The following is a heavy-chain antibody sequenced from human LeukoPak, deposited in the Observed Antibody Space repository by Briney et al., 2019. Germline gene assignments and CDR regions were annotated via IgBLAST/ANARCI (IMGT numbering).Heavy chain of an antibody. J-gene: IGHJ3*02. V-gene: IGHV1-69*06. CDR3: ATGAPLYGDYARGGAFDI. D-gene: IGHD4-17*01. CDR1: GGTFSSYA. Sequence: GSSVKVSCKASGGTFSSYAISWVRQAPGQGLEWMGGIIPIFGTANYAQKFQGRVTMTEDTSTDTAYMELSSLRSEDTAVYYCATGAPLYGDYARGGAFDIWGQGTMVTVSS. CDR2: IIPIFGTA.